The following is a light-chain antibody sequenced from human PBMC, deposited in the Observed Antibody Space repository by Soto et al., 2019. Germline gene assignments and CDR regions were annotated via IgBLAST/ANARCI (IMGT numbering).Light chain of an antibody. CDR3: QQYGTSPRT. CDR2: GAY. CDR1: LSVTSY. J-gene: IGKJ2*01. V-gene: IGKV3-20*01. Sequence: PGERATLSCRASLSVTSYLAWYQKKPGQPPRLLIYGAYNRPTGIPDRFTGSGSGTDFTLTISRLQPEDFAVYYGQQYGTSPRTFGQGTKVDIK.